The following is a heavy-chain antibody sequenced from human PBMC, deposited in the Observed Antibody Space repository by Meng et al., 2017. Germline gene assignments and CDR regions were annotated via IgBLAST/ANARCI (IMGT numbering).Heavy chain of an antibody. CDR1: GSTFSGSA. D-gene: IGHD3-22*01. CDR3: TRHTPFEYYDSSGYYPN. J-gene: IGHJ4*02. Sequence: GGSLRLSCAASGSTFSGSAMHWVRQASGKGLEWVGRIRSKANSYATAYAASVKGRFTISRDDSKNTAYLQMNSLKTEDTAVYYCTRHTPFEYYDSSGYYPNWGQGTLVTVSS. V-gene: IGHV3-73*01. CDR2: IRSKANSYAT.